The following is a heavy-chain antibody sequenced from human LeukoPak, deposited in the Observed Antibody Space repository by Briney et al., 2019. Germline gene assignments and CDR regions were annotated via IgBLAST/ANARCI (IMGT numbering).Heavy chain of an antibody. Sequence: PSETLSLTCTVSGGSISSSSYYWGWIRQPPGKGLEWIGSIYYSGSTYYNPPLKSRVTISVDTSKNQFSLKLSSVTAADTAVYYCARGGQWLSKRFDYWGQGTLVTVSS. J-gene: IGHJ4*02. CDR3: ARGGQWLSKRFDY. CDR2: IYYSGST. CDR1: GGSISSSSYY. V-gene: IGHV4-39*07. D-gene: IGHD6-19*01.